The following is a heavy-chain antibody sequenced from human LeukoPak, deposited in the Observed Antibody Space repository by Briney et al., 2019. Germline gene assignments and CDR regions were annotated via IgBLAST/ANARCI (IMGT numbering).Heavy chain of an antibody. V-gene: IGHV3-7*01. CDR2: MKEDGSDE. D-gene: IGHD3-16*01. J-gene: IGHJ1*01. CDR1: EFSFSSST. CDR3: VVGGAGGGYFPN. Sequence: GGSLRLSCAAYEFSFSSSTMSWVRQAAGKGLEWVAKMKEDGSDEEYVDAVKGRFTISRDNAKNSLYLQMNSLRPEDTAVYFCVVGGAGGGYFPNWGQGSLVIVSS.